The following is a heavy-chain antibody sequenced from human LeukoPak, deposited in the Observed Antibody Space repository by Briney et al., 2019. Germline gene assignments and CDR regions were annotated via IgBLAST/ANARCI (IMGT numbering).Heavy chain of an antibody. Sequence: ASVKVSCKASGYTFTSYGISWVRQAPGQGLEWMGWISAYNGNTNYAQKLQGRVTMTTDTSTSTAYMELRGLRSDDTAVYYCASGDFWSGYYNGAFDYWGQGTLVTVSS. J-gene: IGHJ4*02. CDR1: GYTFTSYG. CDR3: ASGDFWSGYYNGAFDY. CDR2: ISAYNGNT. D-gene: IGHD3-3*01. V-gene: IGHV1-18*01.